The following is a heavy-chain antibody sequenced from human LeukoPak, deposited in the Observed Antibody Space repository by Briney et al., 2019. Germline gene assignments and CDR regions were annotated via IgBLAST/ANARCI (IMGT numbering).Heavy chain of an antibody. J-gene: IGHJ4*02. Sequence: PGGSLRLSCAASGFTFSSSAMNWVRQAPGKGLDWVSSITGSGTDTFYADSVRGRFTISRDNSKNTLYLQMSSLRAEDTAVYYCAKRLESGSDYYDYWGQGTLVTVSS. CDR2: ITGSGTDT. V-gene: IGHV3-23*01. D-gene: IGHD2/OR15-2a*01. CDR1: GFTFSSSA. CDR3: AKRLESGSDYYDY.